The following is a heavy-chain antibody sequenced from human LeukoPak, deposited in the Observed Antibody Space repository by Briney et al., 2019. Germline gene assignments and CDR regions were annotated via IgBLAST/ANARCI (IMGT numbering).Heavy chain of an antibody. V-gene: IGHV3-64*01. D-gene: IGHD4-17*01. CDR3: ARARPPNYDYGDYYFDY. CDR2: ISSSGIIT. Sequence: GGSLRLSCAASGFTFTTFALHWVRQAPGKGLEFVSGISSSGIITSYAYSVKGRFTISRDDSKNTLYLQMDSLTAEDMAVYYCARARPPNYDYGDYYFDYWGQGTLVTVSS. CDR1: GFTFTTFA. J-gene: IGHJ4*02.